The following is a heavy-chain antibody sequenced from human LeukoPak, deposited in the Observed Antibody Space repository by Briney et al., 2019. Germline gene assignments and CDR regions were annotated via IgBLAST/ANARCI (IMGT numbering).Heavy chain of an antibody. CDR1: GYTFTGYY. Sequence: ASVKVSCKASGYTFTGYYMHWVRQAPGQGLEWMGWINPNSGGTNYAQKFQGRVTMTRDTSSSTAYMELSRLRSDDTAVYYCARGEGITMIRIDYWGQGALVTVSS. V-gene: IGHV1-2*02. J-gene: IGHJ4*02. CDR3: ARGEGITMIRIDY. D-gene: IGHD3-22*01. CDR2: INPNSGGT.